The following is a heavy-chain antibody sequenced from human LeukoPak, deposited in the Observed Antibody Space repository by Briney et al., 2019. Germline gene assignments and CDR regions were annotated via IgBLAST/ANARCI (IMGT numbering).Heavy chain of an antibody. V-gene: IGHV3-30*02. CDR1: GFTFSSYG. D-gene: IGHD4-23*01. CDR2: IRYDGSNK. Sequence: GGSLRLSCAASGFTFSSYGMHWVRQAPGKGLEWVAFIRYDGSNKYYADSVRGRFTISRDNSKNTLYLQMNSLRAEDTAVYYCAKDQTTVVTPRYFDYWGQGTLVTVSS. CDR3: AKDQTTVVTPRYFDY. J-gene: IGHJ4*02.